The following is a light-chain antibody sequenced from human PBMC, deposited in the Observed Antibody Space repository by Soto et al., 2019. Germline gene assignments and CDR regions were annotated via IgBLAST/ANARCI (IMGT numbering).Light chain of an antibody. CDR3: QQRSSWLT. Sequence: EIVLTQSPATLSLSPGERATLSCRASQSVSSYLAWYQQKPGQAPRLLIYDASNRATGIPARFSGSGSGTDFTLTLSSLEPEHFAVYYCQQRSSWLTFGGGTKLEIK. CDR2: DAS. J-gene: IGKJ4*01. V-gene: IGKV3-11*01. CDR1: QSVSSY.